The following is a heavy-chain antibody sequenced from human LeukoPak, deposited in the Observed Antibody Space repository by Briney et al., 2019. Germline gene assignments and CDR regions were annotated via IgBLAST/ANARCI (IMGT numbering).Heavy chain of an antibody. Sequence: GGSLRLSCTASGSTFSTYGMNWVRQAPGKGLEWLSYISTTSGTIYYADSVKGRFTISRENAKNSLYLQMNSLRAEDTAVYYCARGSWADQAPPGTIFGVVFDYWGQGTLVTVSS. CDR3: ARGSWADQAPPGTIFGVVFDY. V-gene: IGHV3-48*01. D-gene: IGHD3-3*01. CDR1: GSTFSTYG. J-gene: IGHJ4*02. CDR2: ISTTSGTI.